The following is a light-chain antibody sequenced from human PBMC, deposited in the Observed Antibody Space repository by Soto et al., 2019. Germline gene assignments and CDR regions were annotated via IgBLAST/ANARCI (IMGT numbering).Light chain of an antibody. V-gene: IGLV1-44*01. CDR2: NNN. CDR1: RSNIGSNT. CDR3: AAWDDSLSGPV. Sequence: QSVLTQPPSASGTPGQRGTISCSGRRSNIGSNTVNWYQHLPGTAPKLLIYNNNQRPSGVPDRFSGSKSGTSASLAISGLQSEDEADYFCAAWDDSLSGPVFGGGTQLTVL. J-gene: IGLJ3*02.